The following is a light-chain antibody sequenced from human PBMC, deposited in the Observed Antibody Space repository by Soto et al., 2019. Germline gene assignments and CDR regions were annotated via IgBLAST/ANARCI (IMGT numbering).Light chain of an antibody. CDR1: QTISSW. J-gene: IGKJ1*01. Sequence: IQCTQSPSSLSASVGDRVTITCRASQTISSWLAWYQQKPGKAPKLLIYKASTLKSGVPSRFSGSGSGTEFTLTISSLQPDDFATYYCQHYNSYSEAFGQGTKGDIK. V-gene: IGKV1-5*03. CDR3: QHYNSYSEA. CDR2: KAS.